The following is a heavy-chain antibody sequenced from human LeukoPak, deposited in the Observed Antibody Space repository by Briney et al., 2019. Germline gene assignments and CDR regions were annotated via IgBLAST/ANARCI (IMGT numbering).Heavy chain of an antibody. V-gene: IGHV5-51*01. D-gene: IGHD1-26*01. CDR1: GFSFTSYW. CDR3: ARLSAGKRWDYYFDY. Sequence: GESLKISCKGSGFSFTSYWIGWVRQMPGKGLGWMGIIYPGDSDTRYSPSFQGQVTISADKSISTAYLQWSSLKASDTAMYYCARLSAGKRWDYYFDYWGQGTLVTVSS. J-gene: IGHJ4*02. CDR2: IYPGDSDT.